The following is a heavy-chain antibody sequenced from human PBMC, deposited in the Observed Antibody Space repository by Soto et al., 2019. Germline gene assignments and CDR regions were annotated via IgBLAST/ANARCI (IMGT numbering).Heavy chain of an antibody. CDR2: IYYSGST. J-gene: IGHJ4*02. D-gene: IGHD4-17*01. Sequence: QVQLQESGPGLVKPSQTLSLTCTVSGGSISSGGYYWSWIRQHPGKGLEWIGYIYYSGSTYYNPSLKSRVTISVDTSKNQLSLKLSSVTAADTAVYYCARDGHDYGDYVYWGQGTLVTVSS. V-gene: IGHV4-31*03. CDR3: ARDGHDYGDYVY. CDR1: GGSISSGGYY.